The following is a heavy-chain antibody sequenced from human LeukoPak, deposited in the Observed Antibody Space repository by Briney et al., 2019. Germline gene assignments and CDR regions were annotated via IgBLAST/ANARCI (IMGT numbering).Heavy chain of an antibody. CDR1: GGSISSYY. V-gene: IGHV4-59*01. CDR2: IYYSGST. D-gene: IGHD4-17*01. Sequence: SETLSLTCTVSGGSISSYYWSWIRQPPGKGLEWIGYIYYSGSTNYNPTLKSRVTISVDTSKNQFSLKLSSVTAADTAVYYCARSIDYAYDYWGQGTLVTVSS. J-gene: IGHJ4*02. CDR3: ARSIDYAYDY.